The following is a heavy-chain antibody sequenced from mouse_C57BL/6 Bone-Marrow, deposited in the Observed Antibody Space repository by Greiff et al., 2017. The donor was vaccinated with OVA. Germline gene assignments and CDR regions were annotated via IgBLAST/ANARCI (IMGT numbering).Heavy chain of an antibody. J-gene: IGHJ3*01. V-gene: IGHV1-69*01. CDR1: GYTFTSYW. Sequence: VQLQQPGAELVMPGASVKLSCKASGYTFTSYWMHWVKQRPGQGLEWIGEIDPSDSYTNYNQKFKGKSTLTVDKSSSTAYMQLSSLTSEDSAVYYCAYYSTRFAYGGQGTLVTVSA. D-gene: IGHD2-5*01. CDR3: AYYSTRFAY. CDR2: IDPSDSYT.